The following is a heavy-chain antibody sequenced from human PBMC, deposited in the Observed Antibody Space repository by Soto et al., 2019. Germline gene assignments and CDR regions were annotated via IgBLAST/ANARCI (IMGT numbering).Heavy chain of an antibody. Sequence: QVQLQESGPGLVKPSGTLSLTCAVYGGSITSSSWWSWVRQPPGKGLEWIGEIYRSGSTNYNPSLQSRVTIPIDKSKNQYSLNVRSVTAADTAVYYCARDYGIPAVVGFDPWGQGTRVTVSS. J-gene: IGHJ5*02. V-gene: IGHV4-4*02. CDR3: ARDYGIPAVVGFDP. D-gene: IGHD4-17*01. CDR2: IYRSGST. CDR1: GGSITSSSW.